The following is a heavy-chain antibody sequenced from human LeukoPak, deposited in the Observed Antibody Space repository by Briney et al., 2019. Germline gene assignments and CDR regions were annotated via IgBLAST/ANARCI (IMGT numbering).Heavy chain of an antibody. CDR1: GFTFSSYW. Sequence: GGSLRPSCAASGFTFSSYWMSWIRQAPGKGLEWVANIKQDGSEKYYVDSVKGRFTISRDNAKNSLYLQMNSLRAEDTAVYYCIGYSYAFYYYYGMDVWGQGTTVTVSS. CDR3: IGYSYAFYYYYGMDV. D-gene: IGHD5-18*01. CDR2: IKQDGSEK. V-gene: IGHV3-7*02. J-gene: IGHJ6*02.